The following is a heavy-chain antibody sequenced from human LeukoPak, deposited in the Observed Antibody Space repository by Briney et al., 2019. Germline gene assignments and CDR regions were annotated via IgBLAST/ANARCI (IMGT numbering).Heavy chain of an antibody. CDR3: ARVGTYYGSGPNWFDP. D-gene: IGHD3-10*01. V-gene: IGHV4-39*07. Sequence: PSETLSLTCTVSGGSISSSSYYWGWIRQPPGKGLEWIGSIYYSGSTYYNPSLKSRVTISVDTSKNQFSLKLSSVTAADTAVYYCARVGTYYGSGPNWFDPWGQGTLVTVSS. CDR1: GGSISSSSYY. CDR2: IYYSGST. J-gene: IGHJ5*02.